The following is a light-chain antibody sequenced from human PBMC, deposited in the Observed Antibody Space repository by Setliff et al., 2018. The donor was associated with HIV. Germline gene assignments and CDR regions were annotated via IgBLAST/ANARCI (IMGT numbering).Light chain of an antibody. CDR1: SSDIGGYTY. Sequence: QSVLTQPASVSGSPGQSITISCTGTSSDIGGYTYVSWYQQHPGKAPKLMIYEVNNRPSGIPDRFSGSKSGTTASLSISGLQPEDEADYYCSTWDYSLSGLVFGTGTKGTVL. V-gene: IGLV2-14*01. CDR2: EVN. J-gene: IGLJ1*01. CDR3: STWDYSLSGLV.